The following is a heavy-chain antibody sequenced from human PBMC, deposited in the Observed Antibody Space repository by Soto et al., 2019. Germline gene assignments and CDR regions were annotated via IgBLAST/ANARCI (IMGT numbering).Heavy chain of an antibody. V-gene: IGHV4-59*01. J-gene: IGHJ6*02. D-gene: IGHD6-13*01. CDR3: ARAVASSWYSPYYYGMDV. Sequence: QVQLQESGPGLVKPSETLSLTCTVSGGSISSYYWSWIRQPPGKGLEWIGYIYYSGSTNYNPSLKSRVTISVDTSKNQFSLKLSSVTAADTAVYYCARAVASSWYSPYYYGMDVWGQGTTVTVSS. CDR1: GGSISSYY. CDR2: IYYSGST.